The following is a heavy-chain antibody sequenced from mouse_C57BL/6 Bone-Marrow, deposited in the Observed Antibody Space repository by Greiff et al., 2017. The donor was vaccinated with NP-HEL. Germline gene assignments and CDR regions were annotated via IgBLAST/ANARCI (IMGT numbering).Heavy chain of an antibody. V-gene: IGHV1-9*01. J-gene: IGHJ2*01. CDR1: GYTFTGYW. CDR3: ARGSYKGDY. D-gene: IGHD1-1*01. Sequence: QVQLQQSGAELMKPGASVKLSCKATGYTFTGYWIEWVKQRPGHGLEWIGEILPGSGSTNYTEKFKGKATVTADTSSNTAYMQLSSLTTEDSAIYYCARGSYKGDYWGQGTTLTVSS. CDR2: ILPGSGST.